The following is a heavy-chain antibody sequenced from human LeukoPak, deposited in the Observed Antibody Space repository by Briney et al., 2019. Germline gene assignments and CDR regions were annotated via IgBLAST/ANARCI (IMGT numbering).Heavy chain of an antibody. CDR3: AKYRRPAPQYYFDY. CDR1: GFTFSSYA. V-gene: IGHV3-23*01. J-gene: IGHJ4*02. D-gene: IGHD1-26*01. CDR2: ISGSGGST. Sequence: GGSLRLSCAASGFTFSSYAMSWVRQAPGKGLEWVSAISGSGGSTYYADSVKGRFTISRDNSKNTLYLQMNRLRAEDTAVYYCAKYRRPAPQYYFDYWGQGTLVTVFS.